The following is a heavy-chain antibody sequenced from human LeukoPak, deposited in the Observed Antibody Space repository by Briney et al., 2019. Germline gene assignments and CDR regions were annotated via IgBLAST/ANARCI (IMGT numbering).Heavy chain of an antibody. J-gene: IGHJ4*02. CDR3: ARDEADYFDY. V-gene: IGHV3-11*04. Sequence: KPGGSLRLSCAASGFIFSGYYMSWIRQAPGKGLEWVSYISGSDNIIYYADSVKGRFTISRDNAKNSLYLQMNSLRAEDTAVYYCARDEADYFDYWGQGTLVTVSS. CDR2: ISGSDNII. CDR1: GFIFSGYY.